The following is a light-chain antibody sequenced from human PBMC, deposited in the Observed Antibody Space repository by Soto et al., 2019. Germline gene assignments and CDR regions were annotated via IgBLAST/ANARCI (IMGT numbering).Light chain of an antibody. CDR1: SSNIGNNY. J-gene: IGLJ2*01. V-gene: IGLV1-51*01. CDR2: DND. Sequence: QSMLTQPPSVSAAPGQKVTISFSGSSSNIGNNYVSLYQQVPGTAPQLLIYDNDKRPTGIPDRFSGSKSGTSATLGITGLQTGDEADYYCGTWDSSLSVVVFGGGTKLTVL. CDR3: GTWDSSLSVVV.